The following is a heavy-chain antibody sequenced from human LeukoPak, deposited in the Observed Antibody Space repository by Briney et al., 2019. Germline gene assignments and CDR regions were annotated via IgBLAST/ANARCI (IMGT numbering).Heavy chain of an antibody. CDR3: ARDGPLHMDV. CDR1: GFTVSSNY. V-gene: IGHV3-74*01. Sequence: GGSLRLSCAASGFTVSSNYMSWVRQAPGKGLVWVSRINSDGSSTSYADSVKGRFTISRDNAKNTLYLQMNSLRAEDTAVYYCARDGPLHMDVWGQGTTVTVSS. J-gene: IGHJ6*02. CDR2: INSDGSST.